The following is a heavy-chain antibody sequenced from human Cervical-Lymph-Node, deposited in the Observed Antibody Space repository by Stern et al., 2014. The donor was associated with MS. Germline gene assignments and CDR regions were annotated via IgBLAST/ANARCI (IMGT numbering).Heavy chain of an antibody. Sequence: VQLVESGGGLVQPGGSLRLSCAASGFTFSSYSMNWVRQAPGPGLEWGSYISRSSSTIYNADSVKGRFTISRDNAKNSLYLQMNSLRDEDTAVYYCARTATSSWYRLDYWGQGTLVTVSS. V-gene: IGHV3-48*02. CDR3: ARTATSSWYRLDY. CDR2: ISRSSSTI. D-gene: IGHD6-13*01. J-gene: IGHJ4*02. CDR1: GFTFSSYS.